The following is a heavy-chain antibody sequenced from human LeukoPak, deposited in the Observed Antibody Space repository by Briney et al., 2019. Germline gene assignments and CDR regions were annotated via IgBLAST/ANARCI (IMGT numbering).Heavy chain of an antibody. V-gene: IGHV3-23*01. CDR3: ANYDSSGYPYYFDY. CDR1: GFTFSSYA. Sequence: GGSLRLSCAASGFTFSSYAMSWVRQAPGKGLEWVPAISGSGGSTYYADSVKGRFTISRDNSKNTLYLQMNSLRAEDTAVYYCANYDSSGYPYYFDYWGQGTLVTVSS. D-gene: IGHD3-22*01. CDR2: ISGSGGST. J-gene: IGHJ4*02.